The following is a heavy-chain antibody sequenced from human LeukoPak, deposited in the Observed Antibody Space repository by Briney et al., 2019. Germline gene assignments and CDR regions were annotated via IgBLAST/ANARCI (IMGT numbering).Heavy chain of an antibody. Sequence: GGSLRLSCAASGFTVSSKYMSWVRQAPGKGLEWVSVIYSGGSTYYADSVKGRFTISRDNSKNTLYLQMNSLRAEDTAVYYCARRYDFWSGYFDYWGQGTLVTVSS. CDR1: GFTVSSKY. CDR3: ARRYDFWSGYFDY. CDR2: IYSGGST. J-gene: IGHJ4*02. D-gene: IGHD3-3*01. V-gene: IGHV3-66*02.